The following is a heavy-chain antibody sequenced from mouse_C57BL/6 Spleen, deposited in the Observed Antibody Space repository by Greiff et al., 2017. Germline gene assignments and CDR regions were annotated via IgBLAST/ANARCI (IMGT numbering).Heavy chain of an antibody. Sequence: VQLQQPGAELVKPGASVKMSCKASGYTFTRYWITWVKQRPGQGLEWIGDIYPGSGSTNYNEKFKSKATLTVDTSSSTAYMQLSSLTSEDSAVYYCARGGYDYAMDYWGQGTSVTVSS. J-gene: IGHJ4*01. CDR3: ARGGYDYAMDY. D-gene: IGHD3-1*01. CDR2: IYPGSGST. V-gene: IGHV1-55*01. CDR1: GYTFTRYW.